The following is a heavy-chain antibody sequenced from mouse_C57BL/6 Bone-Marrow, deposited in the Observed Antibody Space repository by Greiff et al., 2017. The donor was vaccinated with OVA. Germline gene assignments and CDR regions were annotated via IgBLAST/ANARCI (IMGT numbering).Heavy chain of an antibody. CDR1: GFTFSSYA. V-gene: IGHV5-4*01. CDR3: ARDQVLGRYYFDY. Sequence: EVMLVESGGGLVKPGGSLKLSCAASGFTFSSYAMSWVRQTPEKRLEWVATISDGGSYTYYPDNVKGRFTISRDNAKNNLYLQMSHLKSEDTAMYYCARDQVLGRYYFDYWGQGTTLTVSS. J-gene: IGHJ2*01. CDR2: ISDGGSYT. D-gene: IGHD4-1*01.